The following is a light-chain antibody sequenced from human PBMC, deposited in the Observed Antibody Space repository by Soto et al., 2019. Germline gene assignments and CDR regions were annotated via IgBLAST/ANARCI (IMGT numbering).Light chain of an antibody. CDR1: SSDVGGYNY. V-gene: IGLV2-14*01. CDR2: EVT. J-gene: IGLJ1*01. Sequence: QSALTQPASVSGSPGQSITISCTGTSSDVGGYNYVSWYQHHPGKAPKLMIYEVTNRPSGVSIRFSGSKSGTTASLTISGLQAEDEAAYYCLSFTSSFTYIFGTGTKVTVL. CDR3: LSFTSSFTYI.